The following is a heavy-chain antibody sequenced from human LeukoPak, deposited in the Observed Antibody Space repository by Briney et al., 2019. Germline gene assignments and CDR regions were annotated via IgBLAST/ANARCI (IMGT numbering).Heavy chain of an antibody. V-gene: IGHV1-69*13. CDR2: IIPIFGTA. CDR1: RGTLSSYA. J-gene: IGHJ4*02. CDR3: ARSVSTGVVAATFDY. D-gene: IGHD2-15*01. Sequence: SVKVSCKSSRGTLSSYAISWVRQAPGQGLEWMGGIIPIFGTANYAQKFQGRVTITADEPTSTAYMELSSLRSEDTAVYYCARSVSTGVVAATFDYWGQGTLVTVSS.